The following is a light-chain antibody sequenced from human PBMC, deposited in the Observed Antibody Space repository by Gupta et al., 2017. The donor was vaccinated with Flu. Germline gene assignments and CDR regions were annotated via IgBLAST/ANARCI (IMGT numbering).Light chain of an antibody. CDR2: EVS. CDR3: SSYTSSSRYV. Sequence: QSALTQPASVSGSPGQSITISCTGTSSDVGGYHYVSWYQQHPGKAPKLMIYEVSNRPSGVSNRFSGSKSGNTASLTISGLQAEDEADYYCSSYTSSSRYVFGTGTKVTVL. V-gene: IGLV2-14*01. CDR1: SSDVGGYHY. J-gene: IGLJ1*01.